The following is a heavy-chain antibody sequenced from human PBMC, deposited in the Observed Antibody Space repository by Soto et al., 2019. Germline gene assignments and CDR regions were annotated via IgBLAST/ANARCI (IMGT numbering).Heavy chain of an antibody. CDR2: IPYDGGNK. CDR3: ARFRPAGTWEFFYCDMNV. D-gene: IGHD6-13*01. Sequence: PGGSLRLSCAASGFTFSSYGMHWVRQAPGKGLEWVAVIPYDGGNKYYADSVKGRFTISRDNSKTTLYLQMNSLRAEDTAVYYCARFRPAGTWEFFYCDMNVWGQGTTVTVSS. V-gene: IGHV3-30*03. J-gene: IGHJ6*02. CDR1: GFTFSSYG.